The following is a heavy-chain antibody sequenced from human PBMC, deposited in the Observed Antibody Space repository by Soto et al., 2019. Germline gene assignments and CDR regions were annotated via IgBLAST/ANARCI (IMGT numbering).Heavy chain of an antibody. CDR2: IIPIFGTA. CDR3: ARERLYYDILTGYFDY. Sequence: QVQLVQSGAEVKKPGSSVKVSCKASGGTFSSYAIIWVRQAPGQGLEWMGGIIPIFGTANYAQKFQGRVTITADESTSTAYMELSSLRSEDTAVYYCARERLYYDILTGYFDYWGQGTLVTVSS. D-gene: IGHD3-9*01. CDR1: GGTFSSYA. J-gene: IGHJ4*02. V-gene: IGHV1-69*01.